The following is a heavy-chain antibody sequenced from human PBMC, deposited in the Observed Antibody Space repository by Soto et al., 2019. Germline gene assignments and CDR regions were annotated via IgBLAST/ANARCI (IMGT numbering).Heavy chain of an antibody. J-gene: IGHJ6*02. V-gene: IGHV3-30-3*01. D-gene: IGHD3-3*01. CDR1: GFTFSSYA. Sequence: GGSLRLSCAASGFTFSSYAMHWVRQAPGKGLEWVAVISYDGSNKYYADSVKGRFTISRDNAKNTLYLQMNSLRDEDTAVYYCARDPTYDFWSGYYYPPLAGGMDVWGQGTTVTVSS. CDR3: ARDPTYDFWSGYYYPPLAGGMDV. CDR2: ISYDGSNK.